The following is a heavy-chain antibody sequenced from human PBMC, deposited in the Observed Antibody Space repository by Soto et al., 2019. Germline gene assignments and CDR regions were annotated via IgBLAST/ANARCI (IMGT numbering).Heavy chain of an antibody. CDR2: IYPFYGET. J-gene: IGHJ5*02. D-gene: IGHD5-18*01. CDR1: GYTFSSYH. Sequence: ASVKVSCKASGYTFSSYHMHWVRQAPGQGLEWMGVIYPFYGETRYAQKFQGGVTMTRDTSTSTVYMELSSLRSEDTAVYYCARARGISFGYNYFDHWGQGTLVTVSS. CDR3: ARARGISFGYNYFDH. V-gene: IGHV1-46*01.